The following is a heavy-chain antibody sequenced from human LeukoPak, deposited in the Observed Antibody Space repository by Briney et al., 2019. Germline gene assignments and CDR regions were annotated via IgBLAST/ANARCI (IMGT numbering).Heavy chain of an antibody. D-gene: IGHD2-21*02. V-gene: IGHV3-23*01. J-gene: IGHJ3*02. CDR1: GFTFSSYA. CDR2: ISGSGGST. CDR3: AKSLWGVVTAYDAFDI. Sequence: GGSLRLSCAASGFTFSSYAMSWVRKAPGKGREWVSAISGSGGSTYYADSVKGRFTISRDNSKNTLYLQMNSLRAEDTAVYYCAKSLWGVVTAYDAFDIWGQGTMVTVSS.